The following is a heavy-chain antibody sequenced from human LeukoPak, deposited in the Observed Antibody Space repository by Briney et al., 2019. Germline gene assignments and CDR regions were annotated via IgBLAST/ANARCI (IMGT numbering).Heavy chain of an antibody. J-gene: IGHJ4*02. D-gene: IGHD3-22*01. CDR1: GYTFTSYG. Sequence: GASVKVSCKASGYTFTSYGISWVRQAPGQGLEWMGWISAYNGNTNYAQKLQGRVTMTTDTSTSTAYMELRSLRSDDTAVYYCARVRLKTYYYDSSAYYPDYWGQGTLVTVSS. V-gene: IGHV1-18*01. CDR2: ISAYNGNT. CDR3: ARVRLKTYYYDSSAYYPDY.